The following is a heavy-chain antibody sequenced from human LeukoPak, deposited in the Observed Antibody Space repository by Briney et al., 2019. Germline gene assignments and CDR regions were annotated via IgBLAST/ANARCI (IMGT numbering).Heavy chain of an antibody. J-gene: IGHJ1*01. V-gene: IGHV4-59*01. CDR1: GGSISRYY. CDR2: IYYSGST. Sequence: SETVTLMCTVSGGSISRYYWSWIRQPPGKGLEWIGYIYYSGSTNYNPSLKSRVTISVDTSKNQFSPKLSSVTAADTAVYYCARGPYADYFQLWGQRTLVTVSS. CDR3: ARGPYADYFQL.